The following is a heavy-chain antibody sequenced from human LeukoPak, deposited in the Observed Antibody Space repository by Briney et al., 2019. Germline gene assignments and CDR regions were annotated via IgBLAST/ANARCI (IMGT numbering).Heavy chain of an antibody. CDR1: GGTFSSYA. CDR2: IIPIFGTA. CDR3: ARISSSWYWFDP. V-gene: IGHV1-69*06. J-gene: IGHJ5*02. Sequence: ASVKVSCKASGGTFSSYAISWVRQAPGQGLEWMGRIIPIFGTANYAQKFQGRVTITADKSTSTAYMELSSLRSEDTAVYYCARISSSWYWFDPWGQGTLVTVSS. D-gene: IGHD6-13*01.